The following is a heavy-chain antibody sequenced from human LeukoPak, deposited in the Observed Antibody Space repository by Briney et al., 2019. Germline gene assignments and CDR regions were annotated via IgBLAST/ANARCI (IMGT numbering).Heavy chain of an antibody. CDR2: IYYSGST. J-gene: IGHJ5*02. CDR3: ARGQRFGRPSDIVVVPAAYNWFDP. CDR1: GASISSGLYY. Sequence: SETLSLTCTVSGASISSGLYYWSWIRQHPGQGLEWIGYIYYSGSTYYNPSLKSRVTISVDTSKNQFSLKLSSVTAADTAVYYCARGQRFGRPSDIVVVPAAYNWFDPWGQGTLVTVSS. D-gene: IGHD2-2*01. V-gene: IGHV4-31*03.